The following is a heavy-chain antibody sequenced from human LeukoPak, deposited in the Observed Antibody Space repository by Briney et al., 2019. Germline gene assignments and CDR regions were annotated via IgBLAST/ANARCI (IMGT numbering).Heavy chain of an antibody. CDR2: IKQDGSEK. CDR3: ARGSGYCSGGSCYFPPYYYYYMDV. Sequence: GGSLRLSCAASGFTFSSYWMSWVRQAPGKGPEWVANIKQDGSEKYYVDSVKGRFTISKDNSKNTLYLQMNSLRAEDTAVYYCARGSGYCSGGSCYFPPYYYYYMDVWGKGTTVTVSS. V-gene: IGHV3-7*01. D-gene: IGHD2-15*01. CDR1: GFTFSSYW. J-gene: IGHJ6*03.